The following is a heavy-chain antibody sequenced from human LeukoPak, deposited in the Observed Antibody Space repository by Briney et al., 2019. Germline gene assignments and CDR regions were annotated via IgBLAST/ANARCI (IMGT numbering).Heavy chain of an antibody. CDR2: ISSIGTTI. CDR3: AREMDYGDGVDY. V-gene: IGHV3-11*04. J-gene: IGHJ4*02. D-gene: IGHD4-17*01. CDR1: GFTFSDYY. Sequence: GSLRLSCAASGFTFSDYYMSWIRQAPGKGLEWVSYISSIGTTIYYAESVKGRFTISRDNAKNSLYLQMNSLRAEDTAVYYCAREMDYGDGVDYWGQGTLVTVSS.